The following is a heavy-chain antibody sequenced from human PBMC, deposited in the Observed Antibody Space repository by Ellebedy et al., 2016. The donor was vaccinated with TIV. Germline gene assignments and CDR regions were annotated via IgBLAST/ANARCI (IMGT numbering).Heavy chain of an antibody. CDR2: IYYSGRT. V-gene: IGHV4-39*01. D-gene: IGHD2-15*01. Sequence: MPSETLSLTCTVSGGSISSSSYYWGWIRQPPGKGLEWIGSIYYSGRTYYNPSLKSRVTISVDTSKNQFSLKLSSVTAADTAVYYCARYCSGGSCYSFDAFDIWGQGTMVTVSS. CDR3: ARYCSGGSCYSFDAFDI. J-gene: IGHJ3*02. CDR1: GGSISSSSYY.